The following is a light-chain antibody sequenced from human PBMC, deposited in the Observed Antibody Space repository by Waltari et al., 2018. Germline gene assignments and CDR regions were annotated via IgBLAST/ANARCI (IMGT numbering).Light chain of an antibody. V-gene: IGLV2-23*01. Sequence: QSALSQPASVSGSPGQSLTITCTGASTDLASYNLVAWYQHHPNRAAKLSIYEATKRPSGISHRFSGAKSGATASLRSSGLQADDEADYYCCSYTGSSTSYGCGGGTKVTVL. CDR1: STDLASYNL. CDR2: EAT. J-gene: IGLJ1*01. CDR3: CSYTGSSTSYG.